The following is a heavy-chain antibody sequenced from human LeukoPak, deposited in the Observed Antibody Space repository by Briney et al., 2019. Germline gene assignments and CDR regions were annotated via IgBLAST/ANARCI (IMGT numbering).Heavy chain of an antibody. Sequence: SVKVSCKASGGTFSSYAISWVRQAPGQGLEWMGRIIPILGIANYAQKFQGRVTITADKSTSTAYMELSSLRSEDTAVYYCARDASWGPWLPDYWGQGTLVTVSS. CDR2: IIPILGIA. V-gene: IGHV1-69*04. CDR3: ARDASWGPWLPDY. CDR1: GGTFSSYA. J-gene: IGHJ4*02. D-gene: IGHD3-22*01.